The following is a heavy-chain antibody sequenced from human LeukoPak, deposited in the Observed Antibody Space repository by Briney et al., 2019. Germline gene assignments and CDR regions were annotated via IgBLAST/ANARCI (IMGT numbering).Heavy chain of an antibody. CDR2: IYYSGST. V-gene: IGHV4-59*01. Sequence: SETLSLTCTVSGGSISSYYWSWIRQPPGKGLEWIGYIYYSGSTNYNPSLKSRVTISVDTSKNQFSLKLSSVTAADTAVYYCARDRPYYYDSRGYNNWFDPWGQGTLVTVSS. CDR3: ARDRPYYYDSRGYNNWFDP. CDR1: GGSISSYY. J-gene: IGHJ5*02. D-gene: IGHD3-22*01.